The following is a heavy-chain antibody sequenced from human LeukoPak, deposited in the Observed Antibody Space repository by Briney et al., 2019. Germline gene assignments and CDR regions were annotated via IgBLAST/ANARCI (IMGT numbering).Heavy chain of an antibody. J-gene: IGHJ4*02. CDR2: INHSGST. D-gene: IGHD3-10*01. CDR3: ARRSYYYGSGSTFGY. CDR1: GGSISSSSYY. Sequence: SETLSLTCTVSGGSISSSSYYWSWIRQPPGKGLEWIGEINHSGSTNYNPFLKRRVTISVDTSKNQFSLKLSSVTAADTAVYYCARRSYYYGSGSTFGYWGQGTLVTVSS. V-gene: IGHV4-39*07.